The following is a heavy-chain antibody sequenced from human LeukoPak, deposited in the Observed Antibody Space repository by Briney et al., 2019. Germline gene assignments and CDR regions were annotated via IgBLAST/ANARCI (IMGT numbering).Heavy chain of an antibody. CDR1: GGTFSSYA. D-gene: IGHD2-15*01. CDR2: IIPIFGTA. CDR3: AGEEPCSGGSCYYFDY. J-gene: IGHJ4*02. V-gene: IGHV1-69*13. Sequence: SVKVSCKASGGTFSSYAISWVRQAPGQGLEWMGGIIPIFGTANYAQKFQGRVTITADESTSTAYMELSSLRSEDTAVYYCAGEEPCSGGSCYYFDYWGQGTLVTVSS.